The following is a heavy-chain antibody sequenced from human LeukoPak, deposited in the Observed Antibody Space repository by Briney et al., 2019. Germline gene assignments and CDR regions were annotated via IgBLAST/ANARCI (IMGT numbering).Heavy chain of an antibody. CDR3: ARGRGVVPAAMYMY. Sequence: SETLSLTCAVYGGSFSGYYWSWIRQPPGKGLEWIEEINHSGSTNYNPSLKSRVTISVDTSKNQFSLKLSSVTAADTAVYYCARGRGVVPAAMYMYWGQGTLVTVSS. D-gene: IGHD2-2*01. CDR1: GGSFSGYY. CDR2: INHSGST. V-gene: IGHV4-34*01. J-gene: IGHJ4*02.